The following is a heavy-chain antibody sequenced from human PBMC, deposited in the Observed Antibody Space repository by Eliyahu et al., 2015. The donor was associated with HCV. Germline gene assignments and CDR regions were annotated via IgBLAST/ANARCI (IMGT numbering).Heavy chain of an antibody. CDR3: ARDYYDSSGYQVQDY. V-gene: IGHV4-39*07. J-gene: IGHJ4*02. CDR2: IYYSGST. CDR1: GGSISSSSYY. Sequence: QLQLQESGPGLVKPSETLSLTCTVSGGSISSSSYYWGWIRQPPGKGLEWIGSIYYSGSTLYNPSLKSRVTISVDTSKNQFSLKLSSVTAADTAVYYCARDYYDSSGYQVQDYWGQGTLVTVSS. D-gene: IGHD3-22*01.